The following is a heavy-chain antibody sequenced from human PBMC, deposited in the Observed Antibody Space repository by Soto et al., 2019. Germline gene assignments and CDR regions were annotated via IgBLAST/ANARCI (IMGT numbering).Heavy chain of an antibody. J-gene: IGHJ4*02. V-gene: IGHV4-59*01. CDR2: IYYSGST. CDR1: GGSIRSYY. Sequence: SETLSLTCTVSGGSIRSYYWSWIRQPPGKGLEWIGYIYYSGSTNYNPSLKSRVTISVDTSKNQFSLKLSSVTAADTAVYYCARRWGQTFDYWGQGTLVTVSS. CDR3: ARRWGQTFDY. D-gene: IGHD1-26*01.